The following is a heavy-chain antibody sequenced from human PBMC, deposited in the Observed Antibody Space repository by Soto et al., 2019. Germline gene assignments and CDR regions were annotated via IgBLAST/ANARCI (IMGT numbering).Heavy chain of an antibody. D-gene: IGHD6-19*01. V-gene: IGHV3-30*18. CDR2: ISYDGSNK. CDR1: GFTFSSYG. CDR3: AKAAYSSIKPDDAFDI. Sequence: QPGGSLRLSCAASGFTFSSYGMHWVRQAPGKGLEWVAVISYDGSNKYYADSVKGRFTISKDNSKNTLYLQMNSLRAEDTAVYYCAKAAYSSIKPDDAFDIWGQGTMVTVSS. J-gene: IGHJ3*02.